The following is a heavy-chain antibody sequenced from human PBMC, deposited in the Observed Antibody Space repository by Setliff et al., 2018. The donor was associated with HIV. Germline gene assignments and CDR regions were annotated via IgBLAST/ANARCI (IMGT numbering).Heavy chain of an antibody. J-gene: IGHJ6*03. CDR1: GGTFSSYR. Sequence: SVKVSCKASGGTFSSYRISWVRQAPGQGLEWMGGIIPIFGTANYAQKFQGRVTITADESTSTAYMELSSLRSEDTAVYYCARGARDHGYYDMDVWGKGNKVTVSS. V-gene: IGHV1-69*13. D-gene: IGHD1-26*01. CDR3: ARGARDHGYYDMDV. CDR2: IIPIFGTA.